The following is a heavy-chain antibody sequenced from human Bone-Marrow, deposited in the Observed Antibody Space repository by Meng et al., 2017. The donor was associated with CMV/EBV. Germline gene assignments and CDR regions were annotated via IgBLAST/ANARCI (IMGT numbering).Heavy chain of an antibody. D-gene: IGHD3-3*01. Sequence: GGSLRLSCAASGFSFSDYAMTWVRQAPGKGLEWISAVSASADRTYYGDSVKGRFTISRDNSKNTVYLQMNSLRAEDTAVYYCARALSYDFWSGYYTLGYWGQGTLVTVSS. V-gene: IGHV3-23*01. CDR2: VSASADRT. J-gene: IGHJ4*02. CDR3: ARALSYDFWSGYYTLGY. CDR1: GFSFSDYA.